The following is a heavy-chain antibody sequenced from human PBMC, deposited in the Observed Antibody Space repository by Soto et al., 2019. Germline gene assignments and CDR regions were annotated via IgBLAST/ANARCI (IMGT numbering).Heavy chain of an antibody. CDR3: ARQDQGIAAAGTFLYPSKIDY. J-gene: IGHJ4*02. CDR2: IYYSGST. D-gene: IGHD6-13*01. CDR1: GGSISSSSYY. V-gene: IGHV4-39*01. Sequence: SETLSLTCTVSGGSISSSSYYWGWIRQPPGKGLEWIGSIYYSGSTYYNPSLKSRVTISVDTSKNQFSLKLSSVTAADTAVYYCARQDQGIAAAGTFLYPSKIDYWGQGTLVTVSS.